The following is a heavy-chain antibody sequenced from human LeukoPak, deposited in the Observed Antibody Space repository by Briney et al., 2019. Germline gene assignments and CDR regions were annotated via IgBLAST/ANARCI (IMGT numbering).Heavy chain of an antibody. Sequence: HPGGSLRLSCAASGFTFSSYGMHWVRQAPGKGLEWVAVIWYDGSNKYYADSVKGRFTISRDNSRNTLYLQMNSLRAEDTAVYYCARELIAAAVLGMDVWGQGTTVTVSS. CDR3: ARELIAAAVLGMDV. D-gene: IGHD6-13*01. J-gene: IGHJ6*02. CDR1: GFTFSSYG. V-gene: IGHV3-33*01. CDR2: IWYDGSNK.